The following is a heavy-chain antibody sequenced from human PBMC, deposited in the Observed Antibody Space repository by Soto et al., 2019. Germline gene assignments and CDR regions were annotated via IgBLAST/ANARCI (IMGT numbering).Heavy chain of an antibody. V-gene: IGHV3-30*18. CDR2: ISYDGTNE. Sequence: GESLKISCAASGFTFGNFGMHWVRQAPGKGLEWVAVISYDGTNEFYADSVKGRFTISRETSKNTLYLQMNSLRGDDTAVYYCAKGAPDPNYDFWTGYSHFDHWGQGTLVTVSS. CDR1: GFTFGNFG. J-gene: IGHJ4*02. CDR3: AKGAPDPNYDFWTGYSHFDH. D-gene: IGHD3-3*01.